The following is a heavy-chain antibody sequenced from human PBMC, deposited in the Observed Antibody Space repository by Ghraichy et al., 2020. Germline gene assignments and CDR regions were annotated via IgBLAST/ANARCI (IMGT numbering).Heavy chain of an antibody. Sequence: GGSLRLSCAASGFTFSSYSMNWVRQAPGKGLEWVSSISSSSSYLYYADSVKGRFTISSDNAKNSLYLQMNSLRAEDTAVYYCATTVAHYYYDGMDVWGQGTTVTVSS. CDR3: ATTVAHYYYDGMDV. J-gene: IGHJ6*02. CDR2: ISSSSSYL. CDR1: GFTFSSYS. D-gene: IGHD4-23*01. V-gene: IGHV3-21*01.